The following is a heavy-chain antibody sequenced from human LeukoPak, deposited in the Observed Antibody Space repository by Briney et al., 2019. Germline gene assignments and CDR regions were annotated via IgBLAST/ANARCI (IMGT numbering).Heavy chain of an antibody. CDR3: ARYRCHCSSTSCLLYGMDV. Sequence: GGSLRLSCAASGFTFSSYSMNWVRQAPGKGLEWVSPISSSSSYIYYADSVKGRFTISRDNAKNSLYLQMNSLRAEDTAVYYCARYRCHCSSTSCLLYGMDVWGQGTTVTVSS. CDR1: GFTFSSYS. V-gene: IGHV3-21*01. CDR2: ISSSSSYI. J-gene: IGHJ6*02. D-gene: IGHD2-2*01.